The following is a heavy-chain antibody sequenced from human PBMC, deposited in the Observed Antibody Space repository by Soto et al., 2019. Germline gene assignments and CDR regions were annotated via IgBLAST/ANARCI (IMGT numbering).Heavy chain of an antibody. V-gene: IGHV1-69*02. Sequence: QVQLVQSGAEVKKPGSSVKGSCKASGGTFSSYTISWVRQAPGQGLEWMGRIIPILGIANYAQKFQGRVTITADKSTSTAYMELSSLRSEHTAVYYCARHQNGGNSGAYYYYGMDVWGQGTTVTVSS. CDR2: IIPILGIA. D-gene: IGHD2-21*02. CDR3: ARHQNGGNSGAYYYYGMDV. J-gene: IGHJ6*02. CDR1: GGTFSSYT.